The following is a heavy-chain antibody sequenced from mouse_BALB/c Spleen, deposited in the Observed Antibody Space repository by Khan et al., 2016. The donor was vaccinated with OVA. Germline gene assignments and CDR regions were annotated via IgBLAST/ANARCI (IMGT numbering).Heavy chain of an antibody. J-gene: IGHJ2*01. CDR2: IRYSGNT. Sequence: VQLQQSGPGLVKPSQSLSLICTVTGYSITSDYAWNWIRQFPGNKLEWMGFIRYSGNTNYNPSLKSRISITRDTSKNQFFLHLNSVTTEDTATYYCARVYGGDFDYWGQGTTLTVSS. V-gene: IGHV3-2*02. CDR3: ARVYGGDFDY. CDR1: GYSITSDYA. D-gene: IGHD1-1*01.